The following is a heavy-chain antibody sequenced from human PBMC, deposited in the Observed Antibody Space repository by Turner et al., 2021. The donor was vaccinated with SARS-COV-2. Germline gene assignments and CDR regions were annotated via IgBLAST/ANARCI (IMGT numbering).Heavy chain of an antibody. CDR1: GGTFSRYA. V-gene: IGHV1-69*01. CDR3: ARIIGSSYYYDSSGYYYAAADY. CDR2: LIPIFGTE. Sequence: QVQLVQSGAEVKKPGSSVKVSCKASGGTFSRYAISWVRQAPGQGLEWRGGLIPIFGTENYAQKFQGRVTITADESTSTAYMELSSLRSEDTAVYYCARIIGSSYYYDSSGYYYAAADYWGQGTLVTVSS. J-gene: IGHJ4*02. D-gene: IGHD3-22*01.